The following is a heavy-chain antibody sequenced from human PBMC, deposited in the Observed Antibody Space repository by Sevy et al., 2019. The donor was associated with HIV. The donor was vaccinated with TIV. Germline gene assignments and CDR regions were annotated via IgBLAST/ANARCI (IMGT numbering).Heavy chain of an antibody. CDR1: EFTFSSYS. V-gene: IGHV3-21*01. CDR2: ISGLSNYI. CDR3: ARAVPATDAFDI. Sequence: GGSLRLSCAASEFTFSSYSMHWVRQAPGKGLEWVSSISGLSNYIYYADSMKGRFSISRDNAKNSLYLQMISLRAEDTAVFYCARAVPATDAFDIWGQGTLVTVSS. J-gene: IGHJ3*02. D-gene: IGHD6-19*01.